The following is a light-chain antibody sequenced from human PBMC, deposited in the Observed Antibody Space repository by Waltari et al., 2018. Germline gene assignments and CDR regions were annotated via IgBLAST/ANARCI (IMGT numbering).Light chain of an antibody. V-gene: IGLV3-1*01. CDR2: QDS. J-gene: IGLJ2*01. CDR3: QAWDSSTVV. CDR1: KLGAKY. Sequence: SYELTQPPSVSVSPGQTASITCSGDKLGAKYACWYQQKPGQSPVLVIYQDSKRPSGIPERCSGSNSGNTAPLTISGTKAMDEADYYCQAWDSSTVVFGGGTKLTVL.